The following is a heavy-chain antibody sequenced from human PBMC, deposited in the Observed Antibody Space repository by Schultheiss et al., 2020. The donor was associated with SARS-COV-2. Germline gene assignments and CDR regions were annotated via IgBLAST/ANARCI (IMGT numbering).Heavy chain of an antibody. D-gene: IGHD5-24*01. J-gene: IGHJ6*02. CDR3: AREGDGYNWYYYGMDV. CDR1: GGSISSYY. Sequence: SETLSLTCTVSGGSISSYYWSWIRQPPGKGLEWIGSIYYSGSTYYNPSLKSRVTISVDTSKNQFSLKLSSVTAADTAVYYCAREGDGYNWYYYGMDVWGQGTTVTVSS. V-gene: IGHV4-59*12. CDR2: IYYSGST.